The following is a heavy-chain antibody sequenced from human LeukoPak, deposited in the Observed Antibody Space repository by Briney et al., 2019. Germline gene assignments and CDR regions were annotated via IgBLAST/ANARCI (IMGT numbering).Heavy chain of an antibody. J-gene: IGHJ2*01. CDR2: VSHSGNT. CDR1: GDSITSSDHY. D-gene: IGHD3-10*01. V-gene: IGHV4-39*01. CDR3: ARHLYYSASAFWYIDL. Sequence: SETLSLTCTLSGDSITSSDHYWVWIRQSLGKGLEWIGSVSHSGNTYYKSSLRSRVTVSLDTSKNEFSLILTSVTAADTAEYYCARHLYYSASAFWYIDLWGRGTLVIVSP.